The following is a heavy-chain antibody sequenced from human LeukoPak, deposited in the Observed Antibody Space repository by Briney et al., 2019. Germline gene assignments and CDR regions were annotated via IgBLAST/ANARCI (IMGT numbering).Heavy chain of an antibody. Sequence: GRSLTLSCAASEFTFTTYGMHWVRHAPGKGLEWVAFIYYDGSNIYYADYVKGRFTISRDISKNTLYLQMDSLRAEDTAIYYCARDWKTNSFDYWGQGTLVTVSS. J-gene: IGHJ4*02. D-gene: IGHD1-1*01. V-gene: IGHV3-33*01. CDR3: ARDWKTNSFDY. CDR2: IYYDGSNI. CDR1: EFTFTTYG.